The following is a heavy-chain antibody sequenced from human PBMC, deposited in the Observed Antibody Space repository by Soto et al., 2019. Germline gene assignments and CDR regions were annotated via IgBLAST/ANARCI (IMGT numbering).Heavy chain of an antibody. Sequence: GGSLRLSCAASGFTFSSYGMHWVRQAPGKGLEWVAVIWYDGSNKYYADSVKGRFTISRDNSKNTLYLQMNSLRAEDTAAYYCAREKRLELRNAFDIWGQGTMVTVSS. D-gene: IGHD1-7*01. CDR2: IWYDGSNK. CDR3: AREKRLELRNAFDI. CDR1: GFTFSSYG. V-gene: IGHV3-33*01. J-gene: IGHJ3*02.